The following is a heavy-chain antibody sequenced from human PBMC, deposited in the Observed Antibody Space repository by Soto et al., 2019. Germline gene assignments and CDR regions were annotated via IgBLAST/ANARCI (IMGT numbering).Heavy chain of an antibody. Sequence: GGSLRLSCEASGFTSSSYAMSWVRQAPGKGLEWVSGISGSGGSTYYADSVKGRFTISRDNAKNTLYLQINSLTAEDTAVYYCARGTLTSIDMVDYWGQGTLVTVSS. CDR1: GFTSSSYA. D-gene: IGHD2-21*01. CDR3: ARGTLTSIDMVDY. V-gene: IGHV3-23*01. J-gene: IGHJ4*02. CDR2: ISGSGGST.